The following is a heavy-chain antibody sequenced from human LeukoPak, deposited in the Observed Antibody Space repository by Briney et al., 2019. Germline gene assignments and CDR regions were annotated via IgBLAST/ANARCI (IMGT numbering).Heavy chain of an antibody. J-gene: IGHJ3*02. Sequence: SVKGSCKASGGTFSSYTISWVRQAPGQGLEWMGRIVPIFGTANYAQKFQGRVTITTDESTSTAYMELSSLRSEDTAVYYCARDGMIVDDDAFDIWGQGTMVTVSS. V-gene: IGHV1-69*05. CDR1: GGTFSSYT. CDR2: IVPIFGTA. D-gene: IGHD3-22*01. CDR3: ARDGMIVDDDAFDI.